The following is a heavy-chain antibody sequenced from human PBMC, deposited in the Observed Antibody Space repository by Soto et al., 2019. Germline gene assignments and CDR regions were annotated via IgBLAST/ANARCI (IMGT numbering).Heavy chain of an antibody. CDR1: GFSFSDYA. J-gene: IGHJ4*02. Sequence: PGGSLRLSCAASGFSFSDYAMSWVRQAPGKGLEWVSVISGSGGSTHYADSVRGRFTVSRDNSKNSLSLRMNSLRDEDTAVYFCAKRSPYSSGGYSQIFDYWGQGALVTVSS. V-gene: IGHV3-23*01. D-gene: IGHD6-25*01. CDR3: AKRSPYSSGGYSQIFDY. CDR2: ISGSGGST.